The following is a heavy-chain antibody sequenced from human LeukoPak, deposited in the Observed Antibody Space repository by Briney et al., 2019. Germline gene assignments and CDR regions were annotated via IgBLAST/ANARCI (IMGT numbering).Heavy chain of an antibody. V-gene: IGHV5-51*01. CDR1: GYTFTNYW. J-gene: IGHJ4*02. CDR3: ARPTGAAMAFKN. CDR2: IYPGDSDT. Sequence: GESLKISCKGSGYTFTNYWIGWVRQMPGKGLEWMGIIYPGDSDTRYSLSFQGQVTISADKSITTAYLQWSSLKASDTAMYYCARPTGAAMAFKNWGQGTLVTVSS. D-gene: IGHD7-27*01.